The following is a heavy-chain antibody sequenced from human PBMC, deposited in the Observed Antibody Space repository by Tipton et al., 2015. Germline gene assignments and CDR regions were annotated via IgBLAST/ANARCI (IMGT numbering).Heavy chain of an antibody. Sequence: TLSLTCNVSGGSISSYFWSWIRQSPGMGLEWIGYVYFTGTTNYNPSFKSRVTMSIDTSNNEFSLKLRSVTAADTAVYYCARARGRHGGLFDSWGQGILVTVSS. J-gene: IGHJ4*02. CDR1: GGSISSYF. CDR3: ARARGRHGGLFDS. CDR2: VYFTGTT. V-gene: IGHV4-59*01. D-gene: IGHD4-23*01.